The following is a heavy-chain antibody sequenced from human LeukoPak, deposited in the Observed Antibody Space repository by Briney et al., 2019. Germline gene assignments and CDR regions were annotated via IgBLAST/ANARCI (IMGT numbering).Heavy chain of an antibody. J-gene: IGHJ4*02. CDR1: GYTFTTYA. V-gene: IGHV1-18*01. CDR3: ARFWTGYLPDY. D-gene: IGHD3/OR15-3a*01. Sequence: ASVKVSCKASGYTFTTYAVSWVRHAPGKGLEWMGWISTYNGNTEYVKSLQGRVAMTTDTSSSTAYVELRGLKSDDTAVYYCARFWTGYLPDYWGQGTLVTVSS. CDR2: ISTYNGNT.